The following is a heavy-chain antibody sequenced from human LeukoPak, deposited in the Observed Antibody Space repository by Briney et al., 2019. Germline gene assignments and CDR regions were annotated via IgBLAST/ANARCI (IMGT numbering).Heavy chain of an antibody. CDR1: GYIFTGYY. CDR2: INPKSGDT. Sequence: ASVKVSCKALGYIFTGYYIHWVRQAPGQGLEWMGWINPKSGDTKYAQNFQGRVTMTRDTSISTTYMELRRLRSDDTAVFYCAENLGENTKGKTSNRDSWGKGPRSPSP. J-gene: IGHJ6*03. D-gene: IGHD1-14*01. CDR3: AENLGENTKGKTSNRDS. V-gene: IGHV1-2*02.